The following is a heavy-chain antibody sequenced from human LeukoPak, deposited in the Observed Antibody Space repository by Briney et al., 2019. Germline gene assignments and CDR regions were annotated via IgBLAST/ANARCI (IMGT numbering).Heavy chain of an antibody. D-gene: IGHD3-10*01. CDR3: ARQRAVTMVRGAHFEY. V-gene: IGHV4-39*01. CDR2: IYYSGST. J-gene: IGHJ4*02. CDR1: SGSISSNSYY. Sequence: SETLSLTCTVSSGSISSNSYYWGWIRQPPGEGLEWIGSIYYSGSTYNNPSLKSRVTISVDTSKNQFSLKLSSVTAADTAVYYCARQRAVTMVRGAHFEYWGQGTLVTVSS.